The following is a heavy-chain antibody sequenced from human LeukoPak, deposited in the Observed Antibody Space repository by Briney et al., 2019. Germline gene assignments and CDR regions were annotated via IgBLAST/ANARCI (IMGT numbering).Heavy chain of an antibody. V-gene: IGHV3-30*18. Sequence: GGSLRLSCAASGFTFSSYGMHWVRQAPGKGLEWVAVISYDGSNKYYADSVKGRFTISRDNSENTLYLQMNSLRAEDTAVYYCAKVASSWLLVLIDYWGQGTLVTVSS. CDR2: ISYDGSNK. CDR3: AKVASSWLLVLIDY. CDR1: GFTFSSYG. D-gene: IGHD6-13*01. J-gene: IGHJ4*02.